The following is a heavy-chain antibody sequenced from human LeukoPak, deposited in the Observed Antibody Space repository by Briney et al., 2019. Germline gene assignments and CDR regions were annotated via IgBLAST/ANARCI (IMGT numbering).Heavy chain of an antibody. J-gene: IGHJ4*02. Sequence: SGTLSLTCAVYGGSFSGYYWSWIRQPPGKGLEWIGEINHSGSTNYNPSLKSRVTISVDTSKNQFSLKLSSVTAADTAVFYCARGALGDGYDWLDHWGQGTLVTVSS. CDR1: GGSFSGYY. D-gene: IGHD5-24*01. V-gene: IGHV4-34*01. CDR2: INHSGST. CDR3: ARGALGDGYDWLDH.